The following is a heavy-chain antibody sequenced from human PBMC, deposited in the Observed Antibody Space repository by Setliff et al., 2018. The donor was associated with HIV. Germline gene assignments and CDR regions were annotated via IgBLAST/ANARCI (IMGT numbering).Heavy chain of an antibody. CDR3: AREEAEYYGSGSYADY. V-gene: IGHV4-4*02. CDR1: GGSFSSPNW. Sequence: PSETLSLTCAVYGGSFSSPNWWSWVRQPPGKGLEWIGEIYHSGSTNYNPSLKSRVTISVDKSKSQFSLKLSSVTAADTAVYYCAREEAEYYGSGSYADYWGQGTLVTVSS. CDR2: IYHSGST. D-gene: IGHD3-10*01. J-gene: IGHJ4*02.